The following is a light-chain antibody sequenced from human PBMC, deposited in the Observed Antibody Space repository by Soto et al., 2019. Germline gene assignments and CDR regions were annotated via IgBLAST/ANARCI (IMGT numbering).Light chain of an antibody. CDR1: SSNIGSNT. J-gene: IGLJ1*01. CDR3: AAWDDSLKGYV. CDR2: SNN. V-gene: IGLV1-44*01. Sequence: QYVLTQPPSASGTPGQRVTISCSGSSSNIGSNTVNWYQQLPGTAPKLLIYSNNQRPSGVPDRFSGSKSGTSASLAISGLQSEDEADYYCAAWDDSLKGYVFGTGTKVTVL.